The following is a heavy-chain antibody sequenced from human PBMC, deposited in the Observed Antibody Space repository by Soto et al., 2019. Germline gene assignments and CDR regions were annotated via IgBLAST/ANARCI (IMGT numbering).Heavy chain of an antibody. CDR2: IWYDGSNK. Sequence: QVQLVESGGGVVQPWRSLRLSCAASGFTFSSYGMHWVRQAPGKGLEWVAVIWYDGSNKYYADSVKGRFTISRDNSKNTLYLQMNSLRAEDTAVYYCARVRGYYDSSGYYRGFDYYYGMDVWGQGTTVTVSS. J-gene: IGHJ6*02. V-gene: IGHV3-33*01. CDR1: GFTFSSYG. D-gene: IGHD3-22*01. CDR3: ARVRGYYDSSGYYRGFDYYYGMDV.